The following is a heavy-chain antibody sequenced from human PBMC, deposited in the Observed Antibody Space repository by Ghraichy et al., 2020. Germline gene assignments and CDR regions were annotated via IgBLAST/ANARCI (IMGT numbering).Heavy chain of an antibody. J-gene: IGHJ5*02. Sequence: SETLSLTCAVYGGSFSGYYWSWIRQPPGKGLEWIGEINHSGSTNYNPSLKSRVTISLDTSKNQSSLKLSSVTAADTAVYYCARVGWFDPWGQGTLVTVSS. CDR3: ARVGWFDP. CDR2: INHSGST. V-gene: IGHV4-34*01. CDR1: GGSFSGYY.